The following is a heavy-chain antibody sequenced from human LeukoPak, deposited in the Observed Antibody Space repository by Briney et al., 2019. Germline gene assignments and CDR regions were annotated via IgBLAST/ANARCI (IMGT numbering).Heavy chain of an antibody. CDR1: GGSFSGYY. CDR2: INHSGST. Sequence: SETLSLTCAVYGGSFSGYYWSWIRQPPGKGLEWIGEINHSGSTNYNPSLKSRVTISVDTSKNQFSLKLSSVTAADTAVYYCARLRVVAGTWALDYWGQGTLVTVSS. D-gene: IGHD6-19*01. V-gene: IGHV4-34*01. CDR3: ARLRVVAGTWALDY. J-gene: IGHJ4*02.